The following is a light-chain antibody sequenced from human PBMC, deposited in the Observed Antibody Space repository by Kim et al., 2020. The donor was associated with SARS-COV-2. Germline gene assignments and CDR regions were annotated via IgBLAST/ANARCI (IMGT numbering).Light chain of an antibody. J-gene: IGLJ1*01. CDR2: DVD. Sequence: QSALTQPASVSGSPGQSISISCAGGSGDVGGYNYVSWYQQHPHKAPSLIIHDVDERPSGASPRFSGSKSGNTASLTISGLHPEDEAIYYCASYASSGSYVFGTGTKVTVL. V-gene: IGLV2-14*03. CDR1: SGDVGGYNY. CDR3: ASYASSGSYV.